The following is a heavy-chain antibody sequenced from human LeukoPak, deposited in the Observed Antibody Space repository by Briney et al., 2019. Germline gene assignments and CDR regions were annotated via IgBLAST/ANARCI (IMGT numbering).Heavy chain of an antibody. CDR3: ARANSHDAFDI. J-gene: IGHJ3*02. CDR2: ISSSNSYI. D-gene: IGHD4-23*01. CDR1: GFTFSSYS. V-gene: IGHV3-21*01. Sequence: PGGSLRLSCAASGFTFSSYSMNWVRQAPRNGLEWVSSISSSNSYIYYADSVKGRFTISRDNAKNSLYLQMNSLRAEETAVYYCARANSHDAFDIWGQGTMVTVSS.